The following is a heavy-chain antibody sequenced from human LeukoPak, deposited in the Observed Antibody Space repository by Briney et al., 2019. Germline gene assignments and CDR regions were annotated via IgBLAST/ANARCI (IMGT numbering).Heavy chain of an antibody. CDR1: GFTFSSYS. V-gene: IGHV3-21*01. J-gene: IGHJ4*02. CDR3: ARDDGSGSYYCDY. CDR2: ISSSSSYI. Sequence: GGSLRLSCAASGFTFSSYSMNWVRQAPGKGLEWVSSISSSSSYIYYADSVKGRFTISRDNAKNSLYLQMNSLRAEDTAVYYCARDDGSGSYYCDYWCQGTLVTVSS. D-gene: IGHD3-10*01.